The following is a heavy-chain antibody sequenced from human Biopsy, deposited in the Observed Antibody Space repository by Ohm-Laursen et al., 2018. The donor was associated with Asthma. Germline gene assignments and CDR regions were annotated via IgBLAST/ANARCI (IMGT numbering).Heavy chain of an antibody. Sequence: SSETLSCTSLGGTFNTYVIGWARQAPGQGLEWMGGINSVFGTTTYPQKFQDRVTITADDSTSTVYMELSSLRSEDTAVYYCARKAGSCISRTCYSLDFWGQGTLVTVSS. CDR2: INSVFGTT. J-gene: IGHJ4*02. V-gene: IGHV1-69*01. CDR3: ARKAGSCISRTCYSLDF. CDR1: GGTFNTYV. D-gene: IGHD2-2*01.